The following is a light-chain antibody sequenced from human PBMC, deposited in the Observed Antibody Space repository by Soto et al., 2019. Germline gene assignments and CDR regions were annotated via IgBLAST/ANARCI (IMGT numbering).Light chain of an antibody. J-gene: IGKJ5*01. CDR2: DAS. CDR3: QQRSNWHPIT. V-gene: IGKV3D-20*02. Sequence: IVLTKSPGTLSLSPWARATFSCRSSHSHSSSYLSSYQQKPRQTPRLVIYDASNRATGIPARFSGSGSGTDFTLTISSLEPEDFAVYYCQQRSNWHPITFGQGTRLEIK. CDR1: HSHSSSY.